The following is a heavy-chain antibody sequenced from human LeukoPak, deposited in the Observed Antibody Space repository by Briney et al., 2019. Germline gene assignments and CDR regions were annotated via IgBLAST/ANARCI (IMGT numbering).Heavy chain of an antibody. CDR1: GFTFSSYA. CDR3: TGCGRIRCSLDSIDF. V-gene: IGHV3-23*01. CDR2: IRATAGTT. J-gene: IGHJ4*02. D-gene: IGHD1-26*01. Sequence: PGGSLRLSCAASGFTFSSYAMTWVRQAPGKGLEWVSTIRATAGTTYYEDSVKGRFTISRDNSKNTQWLQMNSLRVEDTAVYYCTGCGRIRCSLDSIDFWGQGTLVTVSS.